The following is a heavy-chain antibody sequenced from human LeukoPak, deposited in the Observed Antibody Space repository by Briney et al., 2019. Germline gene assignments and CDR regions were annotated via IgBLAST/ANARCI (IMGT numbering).Heavy chain of an antibody. CDR1: GDSVSSNSAA. CDR3: ARDIIVQGGNGPWELLTYNWFDP. Sequence: SQTLSLTCAISGDSVSSNSAAWNWIRQSPSRGLEWLGRTYYRSKWYNDYAVSVKSRITINPDTSKNQFSLQLNSVTPEDTAVYYCARDIIVQGGNGPWELLTYNWFDPWGQGTLVTVSS. J-gene: IGHJ5*02. D-gene: IGHD1-26*01. V-gene: IGHV6-1*01. CDR2: TYYRSKWYN.